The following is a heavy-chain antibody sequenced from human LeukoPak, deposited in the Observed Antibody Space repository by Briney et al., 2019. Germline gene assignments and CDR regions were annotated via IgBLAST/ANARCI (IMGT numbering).Heavy chain of an antibody. D-gene: IGHD6-19*01. CDR2: IYYSGST. CDR3: AREQWLEYFDY. Sequence: PSETLSLTCTVSGGSIRSSYYYWSWIRQPPGKGLEWIGYIYYSGSTNYNPSLKSRVTISVDTSKNQFSLKLSSVTAADTAVYYCAREQWLEYFDYWGQGTLVTVSS. V-gene: IGHV4-61*01. CDR1: GGSIRSSYYY. J-gene: IGHJ4*02.